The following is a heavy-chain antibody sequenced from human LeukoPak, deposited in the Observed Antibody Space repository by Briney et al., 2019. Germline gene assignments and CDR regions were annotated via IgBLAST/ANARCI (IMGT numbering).Heavy chain of an antibody. Sequence: GGSLRLSCAASGFTLSSYGMHWVRQAPGKGLEWVAVIWYDGSNKYYADSVKGRFTISRDNSKNTLYLQMNSLRAEDTAVYYCSTPEGAFDIWGQGTMVTVSS. CDR1: GFTLSSYG. CDR2: IWYDGSNK. J-gene: IGHJ3*02. D-gene: IGHD1-14*01. V-gene: IGHV3-33*01. CDR3: STPEGAFDI.